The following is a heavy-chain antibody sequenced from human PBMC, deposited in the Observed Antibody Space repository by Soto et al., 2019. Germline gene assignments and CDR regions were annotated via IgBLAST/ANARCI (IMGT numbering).Heavy chain of an antibody. V-gene: IGHV5-51*01. J-gene: IGHJ6*02. Sequence: GESLNISCKGYGYSFTIYWIGWVRQMPGKGLEWMGIIYPGDSDTRYSPSYQGQDTISADKSISTAYLQWSSLKASDTAMYYCARLGSSSWSPGFSYGMDVWGQGTTVTVSS. CDR2: IYPGDSDT. CDR3: ARLGSSSWSPGFSYGMDV. CDR1: GYSFTIYW. D-gene: IGHD6-13*01.